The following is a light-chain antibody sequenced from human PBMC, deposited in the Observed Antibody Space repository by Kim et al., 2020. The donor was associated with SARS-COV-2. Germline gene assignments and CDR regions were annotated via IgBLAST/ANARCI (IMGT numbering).Light chain of an antibody. CDR3: LLYCGNVWM. Sequence: GTVTSTLPSSTGAVTSRCYPNCSQQKPGQAPMTLIYTTSNKHSWTPARFSGSLLGGKAALTLSGVQPEDVAEYYCLLYCGNVWMFGGGTQLTVL. J-gene: IGLJ3*02. V-gene: IGLV7-43*01. CDR1: TGAVTSRCY. CDR2: TTS.